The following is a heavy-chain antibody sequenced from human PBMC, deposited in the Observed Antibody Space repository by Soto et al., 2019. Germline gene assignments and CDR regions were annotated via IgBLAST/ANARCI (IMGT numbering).Heavy chain of an antibody. Sequence: SETLSLTCAVYGGSFSGYYWSWIRQPPGKGLEWIGEINHSGSTNYNPSLKSRVTISVDTSKNQFSLKLSSVTAADTAVYYCARAVKVVVVPAPRAPYYYMDVWGKGTTVTVSS. CDR3: ARAVKVVVVPAPRAPYYYMDV. D-gene: IGHD2-2*01. V-gene: IGHV4-34*01. CDR2: INHSGST. CDR1: GGSFSGYY. J-gene: IGHJ6*03.